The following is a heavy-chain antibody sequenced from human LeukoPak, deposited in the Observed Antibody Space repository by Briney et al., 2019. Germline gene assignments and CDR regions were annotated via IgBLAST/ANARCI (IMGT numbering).Heavy chain of an antibody. D-gene: IGHD3-22*01. CDR1: EYRFTIYW. CDR2: IHPGDSNT. Sequence: GESLKISCKGSEYRFTIYWIGWVRQMPGKGLEWMGIIHPGDSNTRYSPSFQGQVTISADKSISTAYLQWNSLKASDTAIYYCARGDSPPPGAFDIWGQGTMVTVSS. V-gene: IGHV5-51*01. CDR3: ARGDSPPPGAFDI. J-gene: IGHJ3*02.